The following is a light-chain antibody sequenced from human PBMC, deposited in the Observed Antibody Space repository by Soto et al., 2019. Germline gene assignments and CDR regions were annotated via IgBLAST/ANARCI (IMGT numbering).Light chain of an antibody. J-gene: IGLJ2*01. V-gene: IGLV2-14*03. CDR1: TSDVGGYNH. CDR2: DVG. CDR3: SSYSSSSTVVL. Sequence: QSALTQPASVSGSPGQSITISCTGTTSDVGGYNHVSWYQQHPDKAPKLIIYDVGNRPSGVSNRFSGSKSGNTASLTISGLQAEDEADYYCSSYSSSSTVVLFGGGTKLTAL.